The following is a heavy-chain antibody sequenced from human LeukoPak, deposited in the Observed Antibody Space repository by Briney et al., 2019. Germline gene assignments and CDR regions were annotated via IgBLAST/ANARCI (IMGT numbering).Heavy chain of an antibody. Sequence: GGSLRLSCAASGLHFSGTAMSWVRQAPGKGLEWVSAISHDGMNAYYADSVKGRFTISRDNSKKTVSLEMSSLTAADTGAYYCAKDGAQYSSGPECDPRGQGALVTVSP. CDR2: ISHDGMNA. D-gene: IGHD6-19*01. CDR3: AKDGAQYSSGPECDP. CDR1: GLHFSGTA. V-gene: IGHV3-23*01. J-gene: IGHJ5*02.